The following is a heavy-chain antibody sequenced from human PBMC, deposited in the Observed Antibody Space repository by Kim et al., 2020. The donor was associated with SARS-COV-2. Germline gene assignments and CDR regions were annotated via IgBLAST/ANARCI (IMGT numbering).Heavy chain of an antibody. D-gene: IGHD3-10*01. V-gene: IGHV1-69*13. CDR3: ARITQFYYGSTIDYYYGMD. J-gene: IGHJ6*01. Sequence: SVKVSCKASGGTFRNSVINWVRQAPGQGLEWMGGIIPIFNTANYAQKFQGRVTITAAESANTAYMELSSLRSEDTAVYYCARITQFYYGSTIDYYYGMD. CDR2: IIPIFNTA. CDR1: GGTFRNSV.